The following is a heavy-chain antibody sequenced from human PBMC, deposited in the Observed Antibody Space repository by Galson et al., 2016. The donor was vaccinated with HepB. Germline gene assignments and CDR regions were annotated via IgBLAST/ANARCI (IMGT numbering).Heavy chain of an antibody. J-gene: IGHJ4*02. V-gene: IGHV3-48*03. D-gene: IGHD3-9*01. CDR1: GFTFSTYW. Sequence: SLRLSCAASGFTFSTYWVTWVRQAPGKGLEWVSYISSSGTTIYYDDSVKGRFTISRDNAKNSLSLQMNSLRAEDTAAYYCAREPVRLDDLLTGPPKNPDYWGQGTLVTVSS. CDR3: AREPVRLDDLLTGPPKNPDY. CDR2: ISSSGTTI.